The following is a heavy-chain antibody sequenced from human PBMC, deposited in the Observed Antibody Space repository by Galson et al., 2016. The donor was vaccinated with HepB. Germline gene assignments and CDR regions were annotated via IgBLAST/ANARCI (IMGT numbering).Heavy chain of an antibody. D-gene: IGHD2-2*01. J-gene: IGHJ4*02. V-gene: IGHV3-30*18. CDR1: GFTFSNYG. CDR2: VSYGGSKN. Sequence: SLRLSCAASGFTFSNYGMHWVRQAPGKGLEWVAGVSYGGSKNYSVDSVKGRFTISRDNSKKTLYLQMNSLRAEDTAVYYCAKDGRIYCSSASCHDHFHYWGQGTLVTVSS. CDR3: AKDGRIYCSSASCHDHFHY.